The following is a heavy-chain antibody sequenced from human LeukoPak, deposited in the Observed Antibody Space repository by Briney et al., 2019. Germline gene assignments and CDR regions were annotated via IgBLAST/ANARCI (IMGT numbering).Heavy chain of an antibody. CDR3: ARAFSFQGDAFDI. V-gene: IGHV1-2*02. Sequence: GASVKVSCKASGYTFTGYYMHWVRQAPGQGLEWMGWINPNSGGTNYAQKFQGRVTMTRDTSISTAYMELSRLRSDDTAVYYCARAFSFQGDAFDIWGQGTMVTVSS. J-gene: IGHJ3*02. CDR1: GYTFTGYY. CDR2: INPNSGGT.